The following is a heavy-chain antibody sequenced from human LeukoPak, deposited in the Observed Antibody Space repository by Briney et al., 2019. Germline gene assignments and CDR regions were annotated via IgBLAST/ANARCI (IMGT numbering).Heavy chain of an antibody. CDR3: ARLGGQWPDSSDDY. Sequence: GASVKVSCKASRGTFSSYAISWVRQAPGQGLEWMGGIIPIFGTANYAQKLQGRVTITADKSTSTAYMELSSLRSEATAVYYCARLGGQWPDSSDDYWGQGTLVTVSS. J-gene: IGHJ4*02. CDR1: RGTFSSYA. CDR2: IIPIFGTA. V-gene: IGHV1-69*06. D-gene: IGHD6-19*01.